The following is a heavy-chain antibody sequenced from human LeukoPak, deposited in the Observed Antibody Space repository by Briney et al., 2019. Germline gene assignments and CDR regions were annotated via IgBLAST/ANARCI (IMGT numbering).Heavy chain of an antibody. J-gene: IGHJ4*02. CDR3: AAGAVDNWNSGKLIDC. D-gene: IGHD1-7*01. Sequence: SVKVSCKVSGGSATYYVFSWVRQAPEQGLEWMGGIIPTFGSPNYAQTFQGRVTITADISTNTAYMELSNLRSEDTAVYYCAAGAVDNWNSGKLIDCWGQGTLVTVSS. CDR2: IIPTFGSP. V-gene: IGHV1-69*06. CDR1: GGSATYYV.